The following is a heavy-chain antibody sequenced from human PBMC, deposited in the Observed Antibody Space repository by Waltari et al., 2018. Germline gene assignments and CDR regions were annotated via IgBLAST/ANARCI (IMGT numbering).Heavy chain of an antibody. J-gene: IGHJ2*01. CDR1: GYTLTELS. CDR3: ATDSTMVRGVTLYWYFDL. Sequence: QVQLVQSGAEVKKPGASVKVSCKVSGYTLTELSMHWVRQAPGQGLEWMGGFDPEDGETIYAQKFQGRVTMTEDTSTDTAYMELSSLRSEDTAVYYCATDSTMVRGVTLYWYFDLWGRGTLVTVSS. V-gene: IGHV1-24*01. D-gene: IGHD3-10*01. CDR2: FDPEDGET.